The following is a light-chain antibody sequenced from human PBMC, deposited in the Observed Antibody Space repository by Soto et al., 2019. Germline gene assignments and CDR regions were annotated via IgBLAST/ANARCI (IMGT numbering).Light chain of an antibody. CDR1: QSVGSN. CDR2: GAS. CDR3: QHYNNWPPDRT. V-gene: IGKV3-15*01. J-gene: IGKJ1*01. Sequence: EIVMTQSPATLSVSPGERATLSCRASQSVGSNLAWYQQKPGQAPRLLIYGASTRATGIPARFSGSGSGTEYTLTIRSLQSEEFANYFCQHYNNWPPDRTFGQGTKVEIK.